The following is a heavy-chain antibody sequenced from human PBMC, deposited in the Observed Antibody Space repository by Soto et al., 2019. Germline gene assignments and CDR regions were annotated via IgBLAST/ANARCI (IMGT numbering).Heavy chain of an antibody. CDR3: AKGLSSSGWYGFLDY. V-gene: IGHV3-30*18. J-gene: IGHJ4*02. CDR2: ISYDGSNK. D-gene: IGHD6-19*01. Sequence: GGSLRLSCAASGFTFSSYGMHWVRQAPGKGLEWVAVISYDGSNKYYADSVKGRFTISRDNSKNTLYLQMNSLRAEDTAVYYCAKGLSSSGWYGFLDYWGQGTLVTVSS. CDR1: GFTFSSYG.